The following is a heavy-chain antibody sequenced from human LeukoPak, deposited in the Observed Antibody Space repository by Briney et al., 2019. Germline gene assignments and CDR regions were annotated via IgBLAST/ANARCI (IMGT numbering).Heavy chain of an antibody. CDR3: ARGGGCTSTSCDFGY. Sequence: SETLSLTCTVSGGSVSSYFWNWIRQPPGKGLGWIGHIHHSGTTNYNPSLKSRVTISVDTSKNHFSLKLSSVTAADTAVYYCARGGGCTSTSCDFGYWGQGTLVTVSS. CDR1: GGSVSSYF. CDR2: IHHSGTT. D-gene: IGHD2-2*01. J-gene: IGHJ4*02. V-gene: IGHV4-59*02.